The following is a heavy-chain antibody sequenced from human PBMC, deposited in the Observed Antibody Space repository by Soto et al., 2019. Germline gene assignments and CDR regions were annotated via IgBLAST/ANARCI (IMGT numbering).Heavy chain of an antibody. CDR3: AAGCVGSTSFDY. CDR2: ISGSGGST. V-gene: IGHV3-23*01. D-gene: IGHD2-2*01. J-gene: IGHJ4*02. Sequence: GGSLRLSCAASGFTFSSYAMSWVRQAPGKGLEWVSAISGSGGSTYYADSVKGRFTISRDNSKNTLYLQMNGLRAEDTAVYYCAAGCVGSTSFDYWGQGTLVTVSS. CDR1: GFTFSSYA.